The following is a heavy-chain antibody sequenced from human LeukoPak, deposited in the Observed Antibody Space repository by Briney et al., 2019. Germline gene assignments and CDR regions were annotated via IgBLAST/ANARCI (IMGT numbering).Heavy chain of an antibody. J-gene: IGHJ6*03. Sequence: SETLSLTCTVSGGSISSYYWSWIRQPPGKGLEWIGYIYYSGSTNYNPSLKSRVTISVDTSKNQFSLKLSAVTAADTAVYYCARADSSSWYEDYYYYYMDVWGKGTTVTVSS. V-gene: IGHV4-59*01. CDR3: ARADSSSWYEDYYYYYMDV. CDR1: GGSISSYY. D-gene: IGHD6-13*01. CDR2: IYYSGST.